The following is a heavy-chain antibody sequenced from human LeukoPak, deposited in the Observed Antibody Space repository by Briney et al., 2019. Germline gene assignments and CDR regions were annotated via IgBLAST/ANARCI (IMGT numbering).Heavy chain of an antibody. D-gene: IGHD3-16*01. J-gene: IGHJ6*02. Sequence: GGSLRLSCAASGFTVSSNYMSWVRQAPGKGLVGVSRINSDGSSASYADSVKGRFTISRDNAKNTLYLQMNSLRAEDTAVYYCARVGLGTFGGNLDYYGMDVWGQGTTVTVSS. CDR2: INSDGSSA. CDR3: ARVGLGTFGGNLDYYGMDV. V-gene: IGHV3-74*01. CDR1: GFTVSSNY.